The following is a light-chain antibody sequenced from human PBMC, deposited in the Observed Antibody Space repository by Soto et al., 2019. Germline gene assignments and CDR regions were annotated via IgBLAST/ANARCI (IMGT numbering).Light chain of an antibody. CDR2: GAS. CDR1: QSVSSSY. V-gene: IGKV3-20*01. CDR3: QQYRRT. J-gene: IGKJ1*01. Sequence: EIVLTQSPGTLSLSPGERATLSCRASQSVSSSYLAWYLQKPGQAPRLLIYGASSRATGIPDRFSGSGSGKDFFLTISRLEPEDFSLYYCQQYRRTFGQGTKVDIK.